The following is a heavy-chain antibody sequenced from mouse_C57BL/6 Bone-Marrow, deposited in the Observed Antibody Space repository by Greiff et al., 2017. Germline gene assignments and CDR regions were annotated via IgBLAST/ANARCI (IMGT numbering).Heavy chain of an antibody. D-gene: IGHD1-1*01. CDR1: GFTFSDYY. J-gene: IGHJ4*01. V-gene: IGHV5-12*01. Sequence: EVKVEESGGGLVQPGGSLKLSCAASGFTFSDYYMYWVRQTPEKRLEWVAYISNGGGSTYYPDTVKGRFTISRDNAKNTLYLQMSRLKSEDTAMYYCARHEVDAMDYWGQGTSVIVSS. CDR2: ISNGGGST. CDR3: ARHEVDAMDY.